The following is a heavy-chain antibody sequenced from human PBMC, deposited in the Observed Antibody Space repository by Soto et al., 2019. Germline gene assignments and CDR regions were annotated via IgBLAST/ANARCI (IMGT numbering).Heavy chain of an antibody. Sequence: QVQLVQSGAEVKKPGASVKVSCKASGYTFTSYAMHWVRQAPGQRLEWMGWINAGNGNTNYAQKLQGRVTMTTDTSTSTAYMELRSLRYDDTAGYYCARVGVTMIVDIHPFDYWGQGTLVTVSS. CDR3: ARVGVTMIVDIHPFDY. V-gene: IGHV1-3*01. CDR2: INAGNGNT. J-gene: IGHJ4*02. D-gene: IGHD3-22*01. CDR1: GYTFTSYA.